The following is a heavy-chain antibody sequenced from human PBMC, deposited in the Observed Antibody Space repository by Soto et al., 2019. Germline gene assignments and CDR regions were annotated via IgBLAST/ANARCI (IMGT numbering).Heavy chain of an antibody. CDR1: GDSVSSNSAA. CDR2: TYYRSKWYN. D-gene: IGHD3-9*01. Sequence: KQSQTLSLTCAISGDSVSSNSAAWNWIRQSPSRGLEWLGRTYYRSKWYNDYAVSVKSRITINPDTSKNQFSLQLNSVTPEDTAVYYCARGVYYDILTGYYYYYYMDVWGKGTTVTVSS. V-gene: IGHV6-1*01. J-gene: IGHJ6*03. CDR3: ARGVYYDILTGYYYYYYMDV.